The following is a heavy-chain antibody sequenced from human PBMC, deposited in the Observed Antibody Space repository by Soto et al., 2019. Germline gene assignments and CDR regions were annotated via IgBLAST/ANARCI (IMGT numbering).Heavy chain of an antibody. Sequence: LRLSCAASGFTFISYSMNWVRQAPGKGLEWVSSISSSSSYIYYADSVKGRFTISRDNAKNSLYLQMNSLRAEDTAVYYCAREVLMGATSPYYYYGMDVWGQGTTVTVSS. J-gene: IGHJ6*02. CDR1: GFTFISYS. V-gene: IGHV3-21*01. D-gene: IGHD1-26*01. CDR3: AREVLMGATSPYYYYGMDV. CDR2: ISSSSSYI.